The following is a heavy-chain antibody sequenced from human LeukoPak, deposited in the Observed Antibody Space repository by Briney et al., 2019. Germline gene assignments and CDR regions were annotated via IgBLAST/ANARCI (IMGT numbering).Heavy chain of an antibody. CDR3: ARLSTYDYVWGSYRYGTNWFDP. J-gene: IGHJ5*02. V-gene: IGHV4-59*01. D-gene: IGHD3-16*02. Sequence: SETLSLTCTVSGGSISSYYWSWIRQPPGKGLEWIGYIYYSGSTNYNPSLKSRVTISVGTSKNQFSLKLSSVTAADTAVYYCARLSTYDYVWGSYRYGTNWFDPWGQGTLVTVSS. CDR2: IYYSGST. CDR1: GGSISSYY.